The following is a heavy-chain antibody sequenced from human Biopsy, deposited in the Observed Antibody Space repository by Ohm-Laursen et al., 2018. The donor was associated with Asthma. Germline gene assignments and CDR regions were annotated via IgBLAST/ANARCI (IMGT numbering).Heavy chain of an antibody. Sequence: SLRLSCAASGFAFSQYGMHWVRQAPGQGLEWVAVISYDGRTTYYAGSVEGRLTTSRDNAKNTLSLQMNGLSAADTAMYYCARDYGDYVWRAFAIWGQGTMVTVSS. J-gene: IGHJ3*02. D-gene: IGHD4-17*01. V-gene: IGHV3-30*03. CDR3: ARDYGDYVWRAFAI. CDR2: ISYDGRTT. CDR1: GFAFSQYG.